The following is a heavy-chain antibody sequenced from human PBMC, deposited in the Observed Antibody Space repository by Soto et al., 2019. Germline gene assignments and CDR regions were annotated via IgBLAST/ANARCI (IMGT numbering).Heavy chain of an antibody. CDR2: IIPIYDTT. Sequence: QVQLVQSGAEVKKPGSSVKVSCKASGGTLSSFAISWVRQAPGQGLEWMGGIIPIYDTTNYAKTFQGRVTITADESTDTAFMELSSLRSVDTAVYYFARARAERERSYDFWSGSFDYWGQGSLVTVSS. CDR3: ARARAERERSYDFWSGSFDY. V-gene: IGHV1-69*01. D-gene: IGHD3-3*01. J-gene: IGHJ4*02. CDR1: GGTLSSFA.